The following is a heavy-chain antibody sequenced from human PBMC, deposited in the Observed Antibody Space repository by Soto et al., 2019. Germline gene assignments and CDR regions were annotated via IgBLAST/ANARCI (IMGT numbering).Heavy chain of an antibody. CDR1: GFTFSSYA. CDR2: ISGSGGST. Sequence: EVQLLESGGGLVQPGGSLRLSCAASGFTFSSYAMSWVRQAPGKGLEWVSAISGSGGSTYYADSVKGRFTIYRDNSKNTLYLQVNSLRAEDTAVDYCAKGTECGWIRHEFQHRGQGTLVTVSS. D-gene: IGHD6-19*01. J-gene: IGHJ1*01. CDR3: AKGTECGWIRHEFQH. V-gene: IGHV3-23*01.